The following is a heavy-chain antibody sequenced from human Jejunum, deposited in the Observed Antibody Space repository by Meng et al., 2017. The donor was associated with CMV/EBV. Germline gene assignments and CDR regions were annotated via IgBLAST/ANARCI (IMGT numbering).Heavy chain of an antibody. D-gene: IGHD5-12*01. CDR2: INPNSGDT. Sequence: CKASGYTFTGYYMHWVRQAPGQEPEWMGWINPNSGDTTYAQQFQGRVTMTRDTSISTAYMELSSLRSDDTAVYYCATSSSGFDFWTDYWGQGTLVTVSS. CDR1: GYTFTGYY. CDR3: ATSSSGFDFWTDY. V-gene: IGHV1-2*02. J-gene: IGHJ4*02.